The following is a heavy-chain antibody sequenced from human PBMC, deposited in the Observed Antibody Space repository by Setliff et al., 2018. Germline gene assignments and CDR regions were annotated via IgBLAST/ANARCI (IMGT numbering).Heavy chain of an antibody. D-gene: IGHD1-26*01. CDR3: AKDGVGPTYTYFFDY. V-gene: IGHV3-23*01. CDR1: GFTFNTYA. J-gene: IGHJ4*02. Sequence: GSLRLSCAASGFTFNTYAMSWVRQPPGKGLEWVSSITGSGDITKYGDSVRGRFTISRDNSKNTVYLQMNSLRAEDTAKYYCAKDGVGPTYTYFFDYWGQGTQVTVSS. CDR2: ITGSGDIT.